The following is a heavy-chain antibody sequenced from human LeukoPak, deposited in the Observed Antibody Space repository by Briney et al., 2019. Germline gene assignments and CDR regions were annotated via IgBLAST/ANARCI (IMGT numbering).Heavy chain of an antibody. CDR3: AKAARDIVVVIAATPRDYYYGMDV. V-gene: IGHV3-23*01. CDR1: GFTFSNYA. J-gene: IGHJ6*02. Sequence: GGSLRLSCEASGFTFSNYAMSWVRQAPGQGLEWISPISADGGSTYYADTVKGRVTISRGNSKNTLYLQMNSLRAEDTAVYFCAKAARDIVVVIAATPRDYYYGMDVWGQGTTVTVSS. CDR2: ISADGGST. D-gene: IGHD2-15*01.